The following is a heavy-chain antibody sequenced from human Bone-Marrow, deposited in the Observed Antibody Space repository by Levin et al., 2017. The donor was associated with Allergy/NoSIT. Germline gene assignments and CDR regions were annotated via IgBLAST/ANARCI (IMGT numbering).Heavy chain of an antibody. CDR1: GASIVSNY. Sequence: GSLRLSCSVSGASIVSNYYSWIRQVPGKGLEWIGYIFHSGGTNYNPSLKSRVTISIDTPKNQFSLKLTSVTAADSAIYYCATLTTVTSWVMFDIWGQGSTVIVSS. J-gene: IGHJ3*02. D-gene: IGHD4-11*01. V-gene: IGHV4-59*03. CDR2: IFHSGGT. CDR3: ATLTTVTSWVMFDI.